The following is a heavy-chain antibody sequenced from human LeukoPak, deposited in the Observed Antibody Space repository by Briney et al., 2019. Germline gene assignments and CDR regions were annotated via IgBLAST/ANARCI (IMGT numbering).Heavy chain of an antibody. CDR3: ARVGRNYDILNGYYYYGMDV. J-gene: IGHJ6*02. V-gene: IGHV4-4*07. CDR1: GGSISSYY. Sequence: SETLSLTCTVSGGSISSYYWSWIRQPAGKGLEWIGRIYTSGSTNYNPSLKSRVTMSVDTSKNQFSLKLSSVTAADTAVYYCARVGRNYDILNGYYYYGMDVWGQGTTVTVSS. D-gene: IGHD3-9*01. CDR2: IYTSGST.